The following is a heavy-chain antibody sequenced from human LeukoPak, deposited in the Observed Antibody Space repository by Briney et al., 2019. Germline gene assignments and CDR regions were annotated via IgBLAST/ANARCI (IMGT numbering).Heavy chain of an antibody. J-gene: IGHJ6*04. V-gene: IGHV3-53*01. CDR3: AELGITMIGGV. Sequence: GGSLRLSCAASGFIVSSNYMSWVRQAPGKGLEWVSVIYSDGSTYYADSVKGRFTISRDNAKNSLYLQMNSLRAEDTAVYYCAELGITMIGGVWGKGTTVTISS. CDR1: GFIVSSNY. D-gene: IGHD3-10*02. CDR2: IYSDGST.